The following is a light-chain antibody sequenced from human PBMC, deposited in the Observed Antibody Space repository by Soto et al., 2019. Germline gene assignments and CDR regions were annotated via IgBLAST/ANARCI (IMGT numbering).Light chain of an antibody. CDR2: GAS. Sequence: EIVLTQSPGTLSLSPGERATLSCRASQSVSSSYLAWYQQKPGQAPRLLIYGASSRATGIPDRFSGSGSGTDFTLTISRMEPEDFAVYYCQQYGSSLTATFGQGTRL. V-gene: IGKV3-20*01. CDR3: QQYGSSLTAT. CDR1: QSVSSSY. J-gene: IGKJ5*01.